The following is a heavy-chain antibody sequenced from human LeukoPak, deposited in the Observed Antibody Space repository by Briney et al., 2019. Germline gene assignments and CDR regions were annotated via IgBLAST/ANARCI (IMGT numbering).Heavy chain of an antibody. D-gene: IGHD1-20*01. V-gene: IGHV3-7*01. CDR1: GFTFSSYW. CDR3: ARWIPVNWNCLFDY. Sequence: GGSLRLSCAASGFTFSSYWMSWVRQAPGKGLEWVANIKQDGSEKYYVDSVKGRFTISRDNAKNSLYLQMNSLRAEDTAVYYCARWIPVNWNCLFDYWGQGTLVTVSS. J-gene: IGHJ4*02. CDR2: IKQDGSEK.